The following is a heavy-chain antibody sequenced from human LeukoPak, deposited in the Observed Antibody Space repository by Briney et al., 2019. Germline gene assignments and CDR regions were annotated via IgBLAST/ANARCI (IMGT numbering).Heavy chain of an antibody. Sequence: GGTLRLSCAASGFTFSSYGMSWVRQAPGKGLEWVSGINWNGGSTGYADSVKGRFTISRDNAKNSLYLQMNSLRAEDTALYYCARGSGYYSDYYYYYMDVWGKGTTVTVSS. D-gene: IGHD3-3*01. J-gene: IGHJ6*03. CDR2: INWNGGST. CDR3: ARGSGYYSDYYYYYMDV. CDR1: GFTFSSYG. V-gene: IGHV3-20*04.